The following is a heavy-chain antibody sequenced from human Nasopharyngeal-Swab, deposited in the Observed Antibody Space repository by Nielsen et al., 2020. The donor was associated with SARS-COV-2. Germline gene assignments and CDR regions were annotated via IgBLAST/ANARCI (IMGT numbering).Heavy chain of an antibody. Sequence: ASVKVSCKASGYTFTSYGINWVRQAPGQGLEWMGWISTNNGATNYAQKLQGRVTMTTDTSTSTAYMDLRSLRSDGTAVYYCARDSMTSGYAADFWGQGTLVTVSS. CDR3: ARDSMTSGYAADF. CDR2: ISTNNGAT. D-gene: IGHD3-9*01. J-gene: IGHJ4*02. CDR1: GYTFTSYG. V-gene: IGHV1-18*01.